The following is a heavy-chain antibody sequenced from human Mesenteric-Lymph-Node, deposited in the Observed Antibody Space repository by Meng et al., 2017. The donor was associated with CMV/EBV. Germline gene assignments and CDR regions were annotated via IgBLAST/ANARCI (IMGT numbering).Heavy chain of an antibody. CDR1: GYIFSNYD. CDR3: SRRLPSEGYDW. J-gene: IGHJ4*02. Sequence: GESLKISCAASGYIFSNYDMNWVRQTSGKGLEWVSYIDSSGTIVEYAKSVQGRFIMSRDNAKKSLYLQMNSLSGEDTAVYYCSRRLPSEGYDWWGQGTLVTVSS. CDR2: IDSSGTIV. V-gene: IGHV3-48*03. D-gene: IGHD5-12*01.